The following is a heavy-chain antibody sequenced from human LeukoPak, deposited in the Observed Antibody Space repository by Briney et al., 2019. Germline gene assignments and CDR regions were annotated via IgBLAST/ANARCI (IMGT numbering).Heavy chain of an antibody. V-gene: IGHV3-30*18. CDR1: GFSFSNYG. Sequence: GGSLRLSCAASGFSFSNYGMHWVRQAPGKGLEWLALMSYDGNKEDYADSVKGRFAISRDNSKNMLFLEMNSLRIEDTAVYYCAKDWRWENNIMPFNVWGQGTVVTVSS. J-gene: IGHJ3*01. CDR3: AKDWRWENNIMPFNV. D-gene: IGHD1-26*01. CDR2: MSYDGNKE.